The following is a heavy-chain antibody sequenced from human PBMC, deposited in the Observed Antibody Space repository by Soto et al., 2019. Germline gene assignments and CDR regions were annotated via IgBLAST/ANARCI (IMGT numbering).Heavy chain of an antibody. D-gene: IGHD4-17*01. CDR1: GYTFTSYD. CDR2: MSPNSGNT. J-gene: IGHJ5*02. Sequence: QVQLVQSGAEVRKPGASVKVSCKASGYTFTSYDINWVRQATGQGLEYLGWMSPNSGNTGYVQKFQGRVTMTWDTSINPANMEARRLRSEDPAVYFCAGGVKYGAYSRWFDPWGQGTLVTVSS. CDR3: AGGVKYGAYSRWFDP. V-gene: IGHV1-8*01.